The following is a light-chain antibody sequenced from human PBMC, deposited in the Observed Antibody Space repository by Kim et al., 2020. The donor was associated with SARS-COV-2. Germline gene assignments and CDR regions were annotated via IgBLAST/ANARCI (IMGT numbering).Light chain of an antibody. CDR2: DVT. V-gene: IGLV2-11*01. Sequence: QSALTQPRSVSGSPGQSVTISCTGTSSDVGGYNYVSWYQQHPGKAPKLMIYDVTKRPSGVPDHFSGSKSGNTASLTISGLQAEEEADYYCCSYAGSYTLLFGGGTQLTVL. CDR1: SSDVGGYNY. J-gene: IGLJ2*01. CDR3: CSYAGSYTLL.